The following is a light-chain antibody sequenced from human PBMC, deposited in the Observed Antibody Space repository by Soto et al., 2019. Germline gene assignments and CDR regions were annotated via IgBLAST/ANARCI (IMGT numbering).Light chain of an antibody. CDR1: SSDVGGYNY. CDR2: EVS. V-gene: IGLV2-14*01. J-gene: IGLJ2*01. Sequence: QSALTQPASVSGSPGQSITMSCTGTSSDVGGYNYVSWYQQHPGKAPKLVIYEVSNRPSGVSNRFSGSKSGNTASLTISGLQTEDEADYYCTSYTSSSPPYEVFGGGTKVTVL. CDR3: TSYTSSSPPYEV.